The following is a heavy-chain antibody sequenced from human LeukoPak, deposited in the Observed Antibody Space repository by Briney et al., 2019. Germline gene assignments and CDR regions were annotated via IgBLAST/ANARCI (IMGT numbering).Heavy chain of an antibody. Sequence: GGSLRLSCAASGFTFDDYGMSWVRQAPGKGLEWVSGINWNGGSTGYADSVKGRFTNSRDNAKNSLYLQMNSLRAEDTALYYCARDARITMVRGVIYAFDIWGQGTMVTVSS. CDR3: ARDARITMVRGVIYAFDI. J-gene: IGHJ3*02. V-gene: IGHV3-20*04. CDR2: INWNGGST. D-gene: IGHD3-10*01. CDR1: GFTFDDYG.